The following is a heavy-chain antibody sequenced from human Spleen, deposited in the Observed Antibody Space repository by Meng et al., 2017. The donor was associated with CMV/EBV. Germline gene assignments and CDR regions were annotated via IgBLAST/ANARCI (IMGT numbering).Heavy chain of an antibody. CDR1: GFTFSSYA. CDR3: AREYIVVVPAATYYYYYGMDV. D-gene: IGHD2-2*01. J-gene: IGHJ6*02. V-gene: IGHV3-30-3*01. CDR2: ISYDGSNK. Sequence: GGSLRLSCAASGFTFSSYAMHWVRQAPGKGLEWVAVISYDGSNKYYADSVKGRFTISRDNSKNTLYLQMNSLRAEDTAVYYCAREYIVVVPAATYYYYYGMDVWGQGTTVTVSS.